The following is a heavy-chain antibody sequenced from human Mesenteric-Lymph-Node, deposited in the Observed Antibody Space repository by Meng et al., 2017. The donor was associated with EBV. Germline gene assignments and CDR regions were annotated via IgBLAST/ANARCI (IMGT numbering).Heavy chain of an antibody. CDR2: TIFIFNTV. D-gene: IGHD4/OR15-4a*01. V-gene: IGHV1-69*01. J-gene: IGHJ4*02. CDR1: GGTFMNYC. CDR3: ANVGYGAREFFDS. Sequence: QVQLVQVGAGVKKPGSSVKVSCKASGGTFMNYCINWVRQAPGQGLEWMGETIFIFNTVNYAQKLQGRVTITAAESTTTAYMELSSLKSEDTAVYFCANVGYGAREFFDSWGQGTLVTVSS.